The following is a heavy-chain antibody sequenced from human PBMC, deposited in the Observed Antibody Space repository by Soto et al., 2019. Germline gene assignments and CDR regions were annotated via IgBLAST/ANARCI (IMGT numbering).Heavy chain of an antibody. CDR3: ARVHCGGDCYLFDY. J-gene: IGHJ4*02. CDR2: IYYSGST. CDR1: GGSISSGDYY. V-gene: IGHV4-30-4*01. D-gene: IGHD2-21*02. Sequence: SETLSLTCTVSGGSISSGDYYWSWIRQPPGKGLEWIGYIYYSGSTYYNPSLKSRVTISVDTSKNQFSLKLSSVTAADTAVYYCARVHCGGDCYLFDYWGQGTLVTVSS.